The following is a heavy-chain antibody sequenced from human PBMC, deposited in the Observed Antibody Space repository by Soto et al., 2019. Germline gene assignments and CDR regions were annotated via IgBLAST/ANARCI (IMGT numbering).Heavy chain of an antibody. Sequence: SETLSLTCTVSGVSISSYYWSWIRQPPGKGLEWIGYIYYSGSTNYNPSLKSRVTISVDTSKNQFALKLSSVTAADTAVYYCARESVWFGVRYAFDIWGQGTMVTVSS. CDR3: ARESVWFGVRYAFDI. D-gene: IGHD3-10*01. CDR2: IYYSGST. J-gene: IGHJ3*02. V-gene: IGHV4-59*01. CDR1: GVSISSYY.